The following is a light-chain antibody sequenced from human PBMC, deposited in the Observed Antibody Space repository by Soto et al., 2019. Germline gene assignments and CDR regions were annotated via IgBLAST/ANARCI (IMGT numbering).Light chain of an antibody. CDR1: QSIRTW. CDR2: DAS. J-gene: IGKJ4*01. V-gene: IGKV1-5*01. CDR3: QQYDNWPSVT. Sequence: DLQMTQSPSTLSASLGDRVTITCRASQSIRTWLAWYQHKPGKAPKFLIYDASTVESGVPSRFSGGGSGTEFTLTISSLQSEDFAIYYCQQYDNWPSVTFGGGTKVDIK.